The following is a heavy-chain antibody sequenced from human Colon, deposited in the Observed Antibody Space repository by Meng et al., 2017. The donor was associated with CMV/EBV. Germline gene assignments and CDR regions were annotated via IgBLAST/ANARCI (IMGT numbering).Heavy chain of an antibody. V-gene: IGHV3-48*04. Sequence: GESLKISCAASGFTFSSYSMNWVRQAPGKGLEWASYISSSSSTIYYADSVKGRFTISRDNAKNSLYLQMNSLRAEDTAVYYCARVYYYDSSGSYYFDYWGQGTLVTVSS. CDR3: ARVYYYDSSGSYYFDY. D-gene: IGHD3-22*01. CDR1: GFTFSSYS. CDR2: ISSSSSTI. J-gene: IGHJ4*02.